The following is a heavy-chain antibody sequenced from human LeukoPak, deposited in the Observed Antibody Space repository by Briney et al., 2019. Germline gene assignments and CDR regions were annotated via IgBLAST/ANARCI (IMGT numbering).Heavy chain of an antibody. CDR2: INHSGST. J-gene: IGHJ6*03. Sequence: SETLSLTCAVYGGSFSGYYWSWIRQPPGKGLEWIGEINHSGSTNYNPSLKSRVTISVDTSKNQFSLKLSSVTAADTAVYYCARGRIAARVWYYYYMDVWGKGTTVTVSS. D-gene: IGHD6-6*01. V-gene: IGHV4-34*01. CDR3: ARGRIAARVWYYYYMDV. CDR1: GGSFSGYY.